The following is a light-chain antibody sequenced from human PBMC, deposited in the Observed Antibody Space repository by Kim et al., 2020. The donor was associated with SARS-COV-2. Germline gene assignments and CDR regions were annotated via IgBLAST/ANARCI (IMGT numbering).Light chain of an antibody. CDR3: NSRGSNDNVL. V-gene: IGLV3-19*01. CDR1: SLRSYY. CDR2: GKN. Sequence: VAMGQTVRITCQVNSLRSYYATWYQQKPGQTPIVVSYGKNNRPSGIPDRFSGSSSGDTASLTITGTQAGNEADYYCNSRGSNDNVLFGGGTQLTVL. J-gene: IGLJ2*01.